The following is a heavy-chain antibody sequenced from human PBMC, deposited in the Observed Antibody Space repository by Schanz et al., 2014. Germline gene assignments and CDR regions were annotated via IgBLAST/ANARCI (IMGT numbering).Heavy chain of an antibody. Sequence: EVQLLESGGGLVQPGGSLKLSCAASGLIFSNYVMSWVRQAPGKGLEWVSSISSRSSHIYYADSVKGRFTVSRDNAKNSVYLEMNSLRAEDTALYYCARDRRNADLDYWGQGTLVTVSS. V-gene: IGHV3-21*01. CDR1: GLIFSNYV. CDR3: ARDRRNADLDY. D-gene: IGHD1-1*01. J-gene: IGHJ4*02. CDR2: ISSRSSHI.